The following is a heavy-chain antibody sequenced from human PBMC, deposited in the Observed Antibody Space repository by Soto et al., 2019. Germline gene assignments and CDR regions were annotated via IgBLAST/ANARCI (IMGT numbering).Heavy chain of an antibody. D-gene: IGHD3-9*01. CDR3: ARGLKYYDILTGYPGYFDY. CDR2: INHSGST. CDR1: GGSFSGYY. J-gene: IGHJ4*02. V-gene: IGHV4-34*01. Sequence: PSETLSLTCAVYGGSFSGYYWSWIRQPPGKGLEWIGEINHSGSTNYNPSLKSRVTISVDTSKNQFSLKLSSVTAADTAVYYCARGLKYYDILTGYPGYFDYWGQGTLVTVSS.